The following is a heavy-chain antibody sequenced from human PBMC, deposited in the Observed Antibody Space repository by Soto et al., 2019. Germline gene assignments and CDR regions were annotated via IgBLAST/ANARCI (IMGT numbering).Heavy chain of an antibody. Sequence: GGSLRLSCAASGFTFSRYWMHWVRQAPGKGLVWVSRINIYGSSTDYADSVKGRFTISRDNAKNTLYLQMNSLRVEDTAVYYCARGWIGDLNDAFDIWGQGTMVTVSS. D-gene: IGHD2-2*03. CDR2: INIYGSST. V-gene: IGHV3-74*01. CDR1: GFTFSRYW. J-gene: IGHJ3*02. CDR3: ARGWIGDLNDAFDI.